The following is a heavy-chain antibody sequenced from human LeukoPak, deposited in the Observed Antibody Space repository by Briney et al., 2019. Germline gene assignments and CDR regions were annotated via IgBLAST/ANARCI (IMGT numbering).Heavy chain of an antibody. V-gene: IGHV3-49*03. CDR3: TRRCGTSCYEGNYFDY. J-gene: IGHJ4*02. CDR1: GFTFGDYA. CDR2: IRSKAYGGTT. D-gene: IGHD2-2*01. Sequence: GGSLRLSCTASGFTFGDYAMSWFRQAPGKGLEWVGFIRSKAYGGTTEYAASVKGRFTISRDDSKSIAYLQMNSLKTEDTAVYYRTRRCGTSCYEGNYFDYWGQGTLVTVSS.